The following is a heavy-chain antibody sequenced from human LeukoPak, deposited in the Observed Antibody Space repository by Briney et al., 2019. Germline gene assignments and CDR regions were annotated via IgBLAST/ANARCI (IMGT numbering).Heavy chain of an antibody. J-gene: IGHJ4*02. Sequence: GGSLRLSCAASGFTFSSYAMHWVRQAPGQGLEWVSSISSSSSFIYYADSLKGRFTISRDKAKNSLYLQMNSLRAEDTAVYYCARGVVAAAGQFDYWGQGALVTVSS. CDR3: ARGVVAAAGQFDY. V-gene: IGHV3-21*01. CDR2: ISSSSSFI. CDR1: GFTFSSYA. D-gene: IGHD6-13*01.